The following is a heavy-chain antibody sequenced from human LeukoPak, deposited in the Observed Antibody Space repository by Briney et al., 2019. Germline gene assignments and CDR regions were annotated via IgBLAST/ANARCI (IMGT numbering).Heavy chain of an antibody. CDR3: VAGRWNGALDF. CDR2: SDRDGGVR. CDR1: SIRFADHW. V-gene: IGHV3-74*01. J-gene: IGHJ4*02. D-gene: IGHD1-1*01. Sequence: GGSLRLSCVGSSIRFADHWMLWVRQVPGEPPAWVARSDRDGGVREYADSVKGRFTIPRDNARNTLHLEMNRLKDDDTAVGYCVAGRWNGALDFWGQGSLVTVPS.